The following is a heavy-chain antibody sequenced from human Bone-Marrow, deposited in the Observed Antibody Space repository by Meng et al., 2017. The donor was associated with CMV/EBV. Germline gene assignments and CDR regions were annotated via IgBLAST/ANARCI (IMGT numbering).Heavy chain of an antibody. Sequence: GESLKISCAASGFTLSDYYMSWIRQAPGKGLEWVSYISSSGSTIYYADSVKGRFTISRDNAKNSRYLQMNSLRAEDTAVYYCAREVYCSSTSCPYEYWGQGTLVTVSS. CDR3: AREVYCSSTSCPYEY. J-gene: IGHJ4*02. CDR1: GFTLSDYY. D-gene: IGHD2-2*01. V-gene: IGHV3-11*01. CDR2: ISSSGSTI.